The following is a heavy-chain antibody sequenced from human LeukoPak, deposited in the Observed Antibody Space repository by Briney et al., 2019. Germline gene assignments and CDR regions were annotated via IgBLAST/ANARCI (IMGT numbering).Heavy chain of an antibody. V-gene: IGHV4-39*01. CDR3: ARRGTIFGVVIDN. Sequence: PSETLSLTCTVSGGSVSSSNYSWVWLRQPPGKGLEWVGSISYSGDTYYNPSLKSRVTLSIDTSNNQFSLKLTSVTAADTAVYYSARRGTIFGVVIDNWGQGTLVTVSS. CDR1: GGSVSSSNYS. D-gene: IGHD3-3*01. J-gene: IGHJ4*02. CDR2: ISYSGDT.